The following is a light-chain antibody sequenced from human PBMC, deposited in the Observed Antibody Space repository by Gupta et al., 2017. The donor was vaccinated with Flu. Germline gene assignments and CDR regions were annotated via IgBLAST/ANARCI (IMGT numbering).Light chain of an antibody. J-gene: IGLJ1*01. Sequence: SVTITCKGTSSAVGGDNYVFWYQPHPGKAHKLMISEVSNRPAGAPGRFSGSKSGNTASLTVSGLQAEDEADYYCRSDAGSNNFVFGTGTKVTVL. CDR2: EVS. CDR1: SSAVGGDNY. V-gene: IGLV2-8*01. CDR3: RSDAGSNNFV.